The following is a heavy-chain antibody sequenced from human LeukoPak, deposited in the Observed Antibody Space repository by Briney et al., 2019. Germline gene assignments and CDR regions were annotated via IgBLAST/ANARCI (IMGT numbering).Heavy chain of an antibody. CDR3: ARDISVRGVTPDFYDY. D-gene: IGHD3-10*01. CDR2: ISAYNGNT. V-gene: IGHV1-18*01. J-gene: IGHJ4*02. CDR1: GYTFTSYG. Sequence: GASVKVSCKDSGYTFTSYGISGVRQAPGQGLEWMGWISAYNGNTNYAQKLQGRVTMTTDTSTSTAYMELRSLRSDDTAVYYCARDISVRGVTPDFYDYWGQGTLATVSS.